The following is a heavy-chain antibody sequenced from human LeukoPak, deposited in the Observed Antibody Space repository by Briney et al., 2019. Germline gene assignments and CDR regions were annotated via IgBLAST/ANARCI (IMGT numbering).Heavy chain of an antibody. Sequence: SETLPLTCTVSSGSISVYYWSWIRQPAGKGLEWIGRFHVSDTTNYNPSLKSRVTMSLDTSKNQFSLKLTSVTAADTAVYYCARTSGSFFDYWGQGTLLTVSS. CDR1: SGSISVYY. V-gene: IGHV4-4*07. J-gene: IGHJ4*02. D-gene: IGHD1-26*01. CDR3: ARTSGSFFDY. CDR2: FHVSDTT.